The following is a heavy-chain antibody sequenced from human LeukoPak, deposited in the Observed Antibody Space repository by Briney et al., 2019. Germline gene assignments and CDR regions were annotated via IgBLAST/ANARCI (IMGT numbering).Heavy chain of an antibody. J-gene: IGHJ4*02. CDR3: ARACSGGTCYTSY. CDR2: ISAYNGNT. Sequence: GASVKVSCKASGYTFTSYGISWVRQAPGQGLEWMGWISAYNGNTNFAQKLQGRVTMTTDTSTSTAYVELRSLRSDDTAVYYCARACSGGTCYTSYWGQGTLVTVSS. V-gene: IGHV1-18*01. D-gene: IGHD2-15*01. CDR1: GYTFTSYG.